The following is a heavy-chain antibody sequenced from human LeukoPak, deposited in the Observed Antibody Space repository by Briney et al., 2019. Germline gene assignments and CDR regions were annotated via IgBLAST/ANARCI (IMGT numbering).Heavy chain of an antibody. J-gene: IGHJ4*01. CDR1: DDSISDYY. CDR2: IHNSGTS. Sequence: PSETLSLTCTVSDDSISDYYRGWIRQPPGKGLEWIGYIHNSGTSTYNLSLKSRVTISADTSKNQFSLKLNSMTTADTAVYYCTRGAGWLIDYWXXXXXVTXSS. D-gene: IGHD3-16*01. V-gene: IGHV4-59*01. CDR3: TRGAGWLIDY.